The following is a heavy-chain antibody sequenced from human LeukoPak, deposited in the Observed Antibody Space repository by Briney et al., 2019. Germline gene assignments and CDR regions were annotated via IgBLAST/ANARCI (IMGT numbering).Heavy chain of an antibody. J-gene: IGHJ4*02. Sequence: GGSLRLSCAASGFTFSSYAMSWVRQAPGKGLEWVSAISGSGGSTYYADSVKGRFTISRDNAKNTVYLQMNSLRAEDTAVYFCCWEQDVSFGRRVEHWGQGTLVTVAS. V-gene: IGHV3-23*01. CDR1: GFTFSSYA. D-gene: IGHD1-26*01. CDR3: CWEQDVSFGRRVEH. CDR2: ISGSGGST.